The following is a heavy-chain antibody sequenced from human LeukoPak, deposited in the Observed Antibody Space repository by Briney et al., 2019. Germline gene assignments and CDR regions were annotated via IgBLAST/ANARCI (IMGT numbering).Heavy chain of an antibody. V-gene: IGHV1-2*02. CDR3: AREVGGWGSSGYQGY. Sequence: GASVKVSCKASGYTFTGYYMHWVRQAPGQGLEWMGWINPNSGGTNYAQKFQGRVTKTRDTSISIAYMELSRLRSDDTAVYYCAREVGGWGSSGYQGYWGQGTLVTVSS. D-gene: IGHD3-22*01. CDR2: INPNSGGT. CDR1: GYTFTGYY. J-gene: IGHJ4*02.